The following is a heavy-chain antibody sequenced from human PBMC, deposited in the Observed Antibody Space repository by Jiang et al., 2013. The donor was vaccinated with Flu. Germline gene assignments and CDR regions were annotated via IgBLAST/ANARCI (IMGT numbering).Heavy chain of an antibody. D-gene: IGHD6-19*01. CDR1: GFTFSSYA. CDR2: ISYDGSNK. V-gene: IGHV3-30*04. CDR3: AKDDRTGGWPGYFDY. J-gene: IGHJ4*01. Sequence: VQLLESGGGVVQPGRSLRLSCAASGFTFSSYAMHWVRQAPGKGLEWVAVISYDGSNKYYADSVKGRFTISRDNSRNTLYLQMNSLRAEDTAVYYCAKDDRTGGWPGYFDY.